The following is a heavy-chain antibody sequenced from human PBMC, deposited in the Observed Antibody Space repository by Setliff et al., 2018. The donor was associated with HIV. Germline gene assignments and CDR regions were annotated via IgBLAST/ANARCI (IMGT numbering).Heavy chain of an antibody. CDR1: GYKFTSYY. D-gene: IGHD4-4*01. CDR3: TRHSTDPWSLLDY. J-gene: IGHJ4*02. V-gene: IGHV1-46*03. CDR2: INPSIVSI. Sequence: ASVKVSCKASGYKFTSYYIHWVRQAPGQGLEWMGIINPSIVSITYAEKFQGRVAMTRDTSTGTVYMELSSLKTEDTAVYYCTRHSTDPWSLLDYWGQGTLVTVSS.